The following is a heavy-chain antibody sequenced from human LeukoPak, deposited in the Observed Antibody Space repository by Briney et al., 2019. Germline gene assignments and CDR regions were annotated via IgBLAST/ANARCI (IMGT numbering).Heavy chain of an antibody. J-gene: IGHJ4*02. V-gene: IGHV3-21*01. D-gene: IGHD3-9*01. CDR3: ASLYYDILTGYLGDYFDY. CDR2: ISSSSSYI. CDR1: GFTFSSYS. Sequence: GGSLRLSCAASGFTFSSYSMNWVRQAPGKGLEWVSSISSSSSYIYYADSVKGRFTISRDNAKNSLYLQMNSLRAEDTAVYYCASLYYDILTGYLGDYFDYWGQGTLVTVSS.